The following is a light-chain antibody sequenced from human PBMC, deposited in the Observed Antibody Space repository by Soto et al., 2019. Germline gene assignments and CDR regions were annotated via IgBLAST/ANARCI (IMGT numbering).Light chain of an antibody. J-gene: IGKJ1*01. CDR2: KAS. Sequence: QSPSTVSGNIGDRVTITCRASQTISSWLAWYQQKPGKAPKLLVYKASTLKSGVPSRFSGSGSGTEFTLTISSLQPDDFATYYCQHYNSYSEAFAQGSK. CDR1: QTISSW. V-gene: IGKV1-5*03. CDR3: QHYNSYSEA.